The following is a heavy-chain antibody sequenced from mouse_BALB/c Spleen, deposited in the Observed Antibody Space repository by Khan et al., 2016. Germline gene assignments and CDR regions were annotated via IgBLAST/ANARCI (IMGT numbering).Heavy chain of an antibody. J-gene: IGHJ4*01. Sequence: QVQLKESGTELPRPGASVKLSCKASGYTFTDYYLHWVKQRTGQGLEWIGEIFPGSGSTYYNEKFKGNASLTADTSSSTAYMQLSSLTSEDSAVYFCARSYYGYFAMDYWGHGASVTVSS. D-gene: IGHD1-2*01. CDR3: ARSYYGYFAMDY. CDR1: GYTFTDYY. V-gene: IGHV1-77*01. CDR2: IFPGSGST.